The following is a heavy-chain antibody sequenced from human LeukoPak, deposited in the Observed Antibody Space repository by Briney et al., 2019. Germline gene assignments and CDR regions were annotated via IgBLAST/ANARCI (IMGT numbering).Heavy chain of an antibody. CDR1: GFTVSSNY. CDR2: LYSGGKT. CDR3: ARVSPSDAFDV. Sequence: GGSLRLSCAASGFTVSSNYMSWVRQAPGKGLEWVSVLYSGGKTYYADSVKGRFIISRDNSKNTLYFQMNSLRAEDTAVYYCARVSPSDAFDVWGQGTMVTVFS. J-gene: IGHJ3*01. V-gene: IGHV3-66*01.